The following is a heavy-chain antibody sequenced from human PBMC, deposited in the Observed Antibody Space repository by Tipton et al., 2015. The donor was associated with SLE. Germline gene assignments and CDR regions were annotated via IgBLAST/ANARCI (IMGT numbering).Heavy chain of an antibody. CDR2: VSTDGVSQ. CDR1: GFSFRDYA. J-gene: IGHJ3*02. D-gene: IGHD3-9*01. V-gene: IGHV3-30*14. Sequence: SLRFSCEASGFSFRDYALDWVRQAPDKGLEWVSYVSTDGVSQYYADSVKGRFTISRDTSKNMIYLQMNRLRPEDTAVYYCTRGYYDVLTGLRYYAFDIWGQGTKVAVSS. CDR3: TRGYYDVLTGLRYYAFDI.